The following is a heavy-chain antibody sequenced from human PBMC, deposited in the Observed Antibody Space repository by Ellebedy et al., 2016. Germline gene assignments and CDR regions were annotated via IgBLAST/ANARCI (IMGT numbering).Heavy chain of an antibody. V-gene: IGHV4-34*01. CDR1: GGSLSGYF. D-gene: IGHD2-21*01. CDR2: VHHSGRIT. Sequence: SETLSLTCAVYGGSLSGYFWSWIRQSPGKGLEWIGKVHHSGRITNYRASLKSRVTISLDTSKNHFSLNLRSVTAADTAVYFCARGYSGGWLGPWGQGTLVTVSS. CDR3: ARGYSGGWLGP. J-gene: IGHJ5*02.